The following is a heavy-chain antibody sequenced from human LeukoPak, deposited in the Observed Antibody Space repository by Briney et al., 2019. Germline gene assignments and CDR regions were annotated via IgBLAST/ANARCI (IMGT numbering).Heavy chain of an antibody. J-gene: IGHJ5*02. CDR2: ISSGSSYI. CDR1: GFTFSSYS. V-gene: IGHV3-21*01. Sequence: GGSLRLSCAASGFTFSSYSMNWVRQAPGKGLEWVSSISSGSSYIYYADSVKGRFTISRDNAKNSLYLQMNSLRAEDTAVYFCASDGRSGSYANWFDPWGQGTLVTVSS. D-gene: IGHD1-26*01. CDR3: ASDGRSGSYANWFDP.